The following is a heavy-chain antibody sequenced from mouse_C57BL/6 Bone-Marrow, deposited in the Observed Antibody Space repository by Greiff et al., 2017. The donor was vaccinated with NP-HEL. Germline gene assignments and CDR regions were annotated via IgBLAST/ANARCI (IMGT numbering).Heavy chain of an antibody. CDR3: ARLRIYDGYLDY. V-gene: IGHV1-81*01. CDR1: GYTFTSYD. J-gene: IGHJ2*01. D-gene: IGHD2-3*01. CDR2: IYPRSGNT. Sequence: QVQLQQSGPELVKPGASVKLSCKASGYTFTSYDINWVKQRPGQGLEWIGEIYPRSGNTYYNEKFKGKATLTADKSSSTAYMELRSLTSEDSAVYFCARLRIYDGYLDYWGQGTTLTVSS.